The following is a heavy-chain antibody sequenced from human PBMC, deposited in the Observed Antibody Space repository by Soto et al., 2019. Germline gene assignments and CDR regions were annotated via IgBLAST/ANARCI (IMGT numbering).Heavy chain of an antibody. CDR3: AREAYSWTSYDY. V-gene: IGHV3-30-3*01. CDR2: ISYDGSNK. D-gene: IGHD1-1*01. Sequence: QVQLVESGGGVVQPGRSLRLSCAASGFTFSSYAMHWVRQAPGKGLEWVAVISYDGSNKYYADSVKGRFTISRDNSKNTLYLQMNSLRAEDTAVYYCAREAYSWTSYDYWGQGTLVTVSS. J-gene: IGHJ4*02. CDR1: GFTFSSYA.